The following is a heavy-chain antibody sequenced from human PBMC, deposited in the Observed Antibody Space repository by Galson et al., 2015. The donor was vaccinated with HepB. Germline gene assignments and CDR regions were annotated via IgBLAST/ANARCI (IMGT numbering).Heavy chain of an antibody. Sequence: SVKVSCKASGYTFTIYAMRWVRQAPGQRLEWMGWINAGNGNTKYSQKFQGRVTITRDTSASTAYMELSSLRSEDTAVYYCAREGMAARDLDNWGQGTLVTVSS. CDR2: INAGNGNT. V-gene: IGHV1-3*01. CDR1: GYTFTIYA. CDR3: AREGMAARDLDN. J-gene: IGHJ4*02. D-gene: IGHD6-6*01.